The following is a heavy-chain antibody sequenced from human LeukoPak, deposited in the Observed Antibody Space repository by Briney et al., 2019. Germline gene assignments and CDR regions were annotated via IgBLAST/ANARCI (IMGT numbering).Heavy chain of an antibody. D-gene: IGHD1-14*01. Sequence: GGSLRLSCAASGFTFSNYWMTWVRQAPGKGLGWVGNIKEDGSEKNYVDSVKGRFTISRDNAKNSLYLQMNSLRAEDTAVYYCARDRITEIGDQGTLVTVSS. J-gene: IGHJ4*02. CDR3: ARDRITEI. CDR1: GFTFSNYW. V-gene: IGHV3-7*01. CDR2: IKEDGSEK.